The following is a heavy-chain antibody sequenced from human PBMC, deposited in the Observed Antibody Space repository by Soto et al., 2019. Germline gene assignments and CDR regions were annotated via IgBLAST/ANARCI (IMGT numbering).Heavy chain of an antibody. J-gene: IGHJ6*02. Sequence: PSETLSLTCAVYGVSFSGYYWSWIRQPPGEGLEWIGEINHSGSTNYNPSLKSRVTISVDTSKNQFSLKLSSVTAADTAVYYCATLRFLEWTYYYYGMEVWGQGTTVTVSS. CDR2: INHSGST. V-gene: IGHV4-34*01. CDR3: ATLRFLEWTYYYYGMEV. D-gene: IGHD3-3*01. CDR1: GVSFSGYY.